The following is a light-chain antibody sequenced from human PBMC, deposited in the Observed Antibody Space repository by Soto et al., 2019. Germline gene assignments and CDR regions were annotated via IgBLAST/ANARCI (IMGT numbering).Light chain of an antibody. V-gene: IGKV1-39*01. CDR2: AAS. J-gene: IGKJ4*01. CDR1: QNINIY. CDR3: QQNDSEPY. Sequence: DIQMTQSPASLSASVGDRVTITCRASQNINIYLNWYQQRAGKAPRLLIYAASKLQSGVPSRFSGRTYGTDFTLTINSLQPEHFATYYCQQNDSEPYFGGGTKADI.